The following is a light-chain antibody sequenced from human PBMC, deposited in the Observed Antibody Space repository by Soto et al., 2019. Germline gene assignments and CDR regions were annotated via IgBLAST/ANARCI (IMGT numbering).Light chain of an antibody. J-gene: IGKJ1*01. CDR1: QSIVHSDGTTY. CDR2: TIS. Sequence: DIVMTQTPLSSPVTLGQPASISCRSSQSIVHSDGTTYLSWFRQRPGQPPTLLIYTISNRFSGVPDRFSGSGEGTDFTMKISRVEVEDVRIYFCVQVTHFPWTFGQGTKVEIK. CDR3: VQVTHFPWT. V-gene: IGKV2-24*01.